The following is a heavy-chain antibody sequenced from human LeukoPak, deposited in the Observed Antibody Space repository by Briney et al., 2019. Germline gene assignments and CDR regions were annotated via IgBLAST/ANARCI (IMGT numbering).Heavy chain of an antibody. CDR1: GFTFSSYA. CDR3: AKDVGTYYYSSGSYYFDY. Sequence: GGSLRLSCAASGFTFSSYAMSWVRQAPGKGLEWVSAISGSGGSTYYADSVKGRFTISRDNSKNTLYLQMNSLRAEDTAVYYCAKDVGTYYYSSGSYYFDYWGQGTLVTVSS. V-gene: IGHV3-23*01. CDR2: ISGSGGST. D-gene: IGHD3-10*01. J-gene: IGHJ4*02.